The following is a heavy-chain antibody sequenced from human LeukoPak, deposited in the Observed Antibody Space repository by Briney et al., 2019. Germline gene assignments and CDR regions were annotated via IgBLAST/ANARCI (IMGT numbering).Heavy chain of an antibody. D-gene: IGHD4-23*01. V-gene: IGHV1-2*02. CDR3: ARDDGGNDFAHAFDI. Sequence: VASVKVSCKASGYTFTGYYMHWVRQAPGQGLEWMGWINPNSGGTNYAQKFQGRVTMTRDTSISTAYIELSRLRSDDTAVYYCARDDGGNDFAHAFDIWGQGTMVTVSS. J-gene: IGHJ3*02. CDR1: GYTFTGYY. CDR2: INPNSGGT.